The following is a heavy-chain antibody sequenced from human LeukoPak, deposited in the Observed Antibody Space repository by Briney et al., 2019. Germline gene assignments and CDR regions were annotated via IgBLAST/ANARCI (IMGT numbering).Heavy chain of an antibody. CDR2: INPNSGGT. J-gene: IGHJ4*02. Sequence: GASVKVSCKASGYTFTGYYMHWVRQAPGQGLEWMGWINPNSGGTNYAQKFQGRVTMTRDTSITTAYMELNRLRLDDTALYYCARDRGYYSSSTGIDYWGQGTLVTVSS. D-gene: IGHD6-6*01. CDR3: ARDRGYYSSSTGIDY. V-gene: IGHV1-2*02. CDR1: GYTFTGYY.